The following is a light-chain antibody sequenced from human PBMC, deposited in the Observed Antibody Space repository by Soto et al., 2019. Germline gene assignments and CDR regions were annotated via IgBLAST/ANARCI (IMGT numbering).Light chain of an antibody. Sequence: DILMTQSPATLSLSPGERATLSCRASQSVSTNFAWYQQKPGQAPRLLIYGISTRATGVPTRFSGSGSGTEFTLTISSLQSVDFAVYYCQQYSNWPRTFGQGTKVDIK. CDR2: GIS. J-gene: IGKJ1*01. CDR1: QSVSTN. V-gene: IGKV3-15*01. CDR3: QQYSNWPRT.